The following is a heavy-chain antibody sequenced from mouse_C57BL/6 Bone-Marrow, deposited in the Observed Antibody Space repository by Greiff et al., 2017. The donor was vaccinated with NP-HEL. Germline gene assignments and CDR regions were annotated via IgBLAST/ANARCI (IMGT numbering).Heavy chain of an antibody. CDR3: AREVYYYATYYFDY. J-gene: IGHJ2*01. CDR2: IDPSDSYT. Sequence: QVQLQQPGAELVMPGSSVKLSCKASGYTFPSYWMHWVKPRPGQGLEWIGEIDPSDSYTNSHQKLKAKSTLTVDNSSSPDYRQLSSLTSDDSAVYYCAREVYYYATYYFDYWGQGTTLTVSS. V-gene: IGHV1-69*01. CDR1: GYTFPSYW. D-gene: IGHD1-1*01.